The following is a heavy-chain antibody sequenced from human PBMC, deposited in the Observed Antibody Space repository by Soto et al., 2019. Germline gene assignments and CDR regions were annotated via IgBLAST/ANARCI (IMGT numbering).Heavy chain of an antibody. Sequence: GESLKISCKGSGYSFTSYWIGWVRQMPGKGLEWMGIIYPGDSDTRYSPSFQGQVTISADKSISTAYLQWSSLKASDTAMYYCARHQFPEAITFGGVIADFDYWGQGTLVTVSS. CDR1: GYSFTSYW. CDR3: ARHQFPEAITFGGVIADFDY. V-gene: IGHV5-51*01. CDR2: IYPGDSDT. J-gene: IGHJ4*02. D-gene: IGHD3-16*02.